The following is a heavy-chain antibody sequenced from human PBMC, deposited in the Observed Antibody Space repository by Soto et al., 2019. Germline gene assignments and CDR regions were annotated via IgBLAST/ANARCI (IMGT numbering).Heavy chain of an antibody. Sequence: QVQLVQSGAEVKKPGASVKVSCKASGYTFTNYGINWVRQAPGQGLEWLGWVRAYNGERRYAQRVQARVIMTTDTSTTTAYMELRSLRSDDTTVYYCSRGTSIPASGDYWGQATLVTVSS. J-gene: IGHJ4*01. CDR3: SRGTSIPASGDY. D-gene: IGHD6-6*01. V-gene: IGHV1-18*01. CDR1: GYTFTNYG. CDR2: VRAYNGER.